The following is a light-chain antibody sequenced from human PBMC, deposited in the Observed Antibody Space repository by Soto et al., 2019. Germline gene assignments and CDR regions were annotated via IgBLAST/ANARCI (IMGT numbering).Light chain of an antibody. Sequence: EIVLTQSPGTLYLSPGERATLSCRASQSVSSSYLGWYQQKPGQAPRLLIYGASSRATGIPDRFSGSASGTDVTLTISRLEPEEFAVYYCQQYGSSPRTVAQGTKVEIK. V-gene: IGKV3-20*01. CDR1: QSVSSSY. CDR3: QQYGSSPRT. J-gene: IGKJ1*01. CDR2: GAS.